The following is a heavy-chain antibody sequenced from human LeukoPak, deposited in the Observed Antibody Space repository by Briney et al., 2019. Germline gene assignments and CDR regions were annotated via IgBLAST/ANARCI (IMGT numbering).Heavy chain of an antibody. D-gene: IGHD4-17*01. Sequence: GASVKVSCKASGYTFTIYYIHWVRQAPGQGLEWMGIINPSGGSTSYAQKFQGRVTMTRDTSTSTVYMELSSLRSEDTAVYYCARSRGQYGDYSGGWGQGTLVTVSS. CDR2: INPSGGST. CDR3: ARSRGQYGDYSGG. J-gene: IGHJ4*02. CDR1: GYTFTIYY. V-gene: IGHV1-46*01.